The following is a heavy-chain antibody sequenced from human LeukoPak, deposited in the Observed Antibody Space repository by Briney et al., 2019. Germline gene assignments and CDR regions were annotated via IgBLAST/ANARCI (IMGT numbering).Heavy chain of an antibody. D-gene: IGHD4-11*01. CDR2: IYYSGST. J-gene: IGHJ4*02. V-gene: IGHV4-59*08. CDR1: GGSISSYY. Sequence: SETLSLTCTVSGGSISSYYWSWIRQPPGKGLEWIGYIYYSGSTNYNPSLKSRVTISVDTSKNQFSLKLSSVTAADTAVYYCARHATFTVTTAGFDYWGQGTLVTVSS. CDR3: ARHATFTVTTAGFDY.